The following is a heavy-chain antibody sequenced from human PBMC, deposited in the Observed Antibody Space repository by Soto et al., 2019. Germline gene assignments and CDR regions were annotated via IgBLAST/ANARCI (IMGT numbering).Heavy chain of an antibody. Sequence: QVQVRESGPGLVKPAETLSLTCTVSGAPITINYWSWIRQAPGKGLEWIGYIYYSGSTTYNPSLKSRVTMSADTSKDQFSLKLNSVTASDTAVYYCARDAVGPDDHWGPGILVTVSS. J-gene: IGHJ4*01. V-gene: IGHV4-59*01. CDR1: GAPITINY. CDR2: IYYSGST. CDR3: ARDAVGPDDH.